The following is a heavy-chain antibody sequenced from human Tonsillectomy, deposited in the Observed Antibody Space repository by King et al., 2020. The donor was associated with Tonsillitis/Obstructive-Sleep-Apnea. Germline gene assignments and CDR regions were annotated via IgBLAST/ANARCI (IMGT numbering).Heavy chain of an antibody. CDR3: ARERLAYCGGDWYWFDP. CDR2: INTNTGNP. CDR1: GYTFTSYA. J-gene: IGHJ5*02. V-gene: IGHV7-4-1*01. Sequence: QLVQSGSELKKPGASVKVSCKASGYTFTSYAMNWVRQAPGQGLEWMGWINTNTGNPTYAQGFTGRFVFSLATSVSTAYLKICSLKAEDTAVYYCARERLAYCGGDWYWFDPWGQGTLVTVSS. D-gene: IGHD2-21*01.